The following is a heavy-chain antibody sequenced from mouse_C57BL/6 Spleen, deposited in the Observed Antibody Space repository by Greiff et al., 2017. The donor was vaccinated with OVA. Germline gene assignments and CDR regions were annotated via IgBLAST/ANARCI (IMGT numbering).Heavy chain of an antibody. J-gene: IGHJ2*01. Sequence: GGGLVQPKGSLKLSCAASGFTFNTYAMHWVRQAPGKGLEWVARIRSKSSNYATYYADSVKDRFTISRDDSQSMLYLQMNTLKTEDTAMYYCVRGPDGPYYFDYWGQGTTLTVSS. D-gene: IGHD2-3*01. CDR1: GFTFNTYA. CDR2: IRSKSSNYAT. CDR3: VRGPDGPYYFDY. V-gene: IGHV10-3*01.